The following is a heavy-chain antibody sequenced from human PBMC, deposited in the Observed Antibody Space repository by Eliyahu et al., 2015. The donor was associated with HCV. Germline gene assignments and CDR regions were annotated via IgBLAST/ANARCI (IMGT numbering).Heavy chain of an antibody. Sequence: QVQLVQSGAEVKKPGAXXKVSXSASGYXFFTLGLHWLRQAPGPRLEWMGWINAGNGNTKYSQKFQGRVTISRDTSASTAYMELSSLRSEDTATYYCARDSTNIDFWSGYREWGQGTLVTVSS. D-gene: IGHD3-3*01. CDR2: INAGNGNT. CDR3: ARDSTNIDFWSGYRE. V-gene: IGHV1-3*01. J-gene: IGHJ4*02. CDR1: GYXFFTLG.